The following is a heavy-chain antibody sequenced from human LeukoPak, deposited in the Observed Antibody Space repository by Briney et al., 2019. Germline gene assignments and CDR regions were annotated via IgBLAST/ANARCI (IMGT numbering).Heavy chain of an antibody. Sequence: GASVKVSCKASGYTFTSYGISWVRQAPGQGLEWMGWISAYNGNTNYAQKLQGRVTMTTDTSTSTAYMELRSLRSDDTAAYYCARSRLRQMGAIFDYWGQGTLVTVSS. CDR1: GYTFTSYG. V-gene: IGHV1-18*01. CDR2: ISAYNGNT. J-gene: IGHJ4*02. D-gene: IGHD1-26*01. CDR3: ARSRLRQMGAIFDY.